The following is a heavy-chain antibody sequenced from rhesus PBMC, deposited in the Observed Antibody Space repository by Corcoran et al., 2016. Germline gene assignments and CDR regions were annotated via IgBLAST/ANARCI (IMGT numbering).Heavy chain of an antibody. J-gene: IGHJ4*01. CDR3: ARESSSGHYFDY. CDR2: IFGSIRST. CDR1: GGSISGGYG. D-gene: IGHD6-31*01. Sequence: QLQLQESGPGLVKPSETLSLTCAVSGGSISGGYGWSWIRQPPGKGLEWIGPIFGSIRSTYYHPSLKSRVTISTDTSKNKFSLKRSSVTAADTAVYYCARESSSGHYFDYWGQGVLVTVSS. V-gene: IGHV4S7*01.